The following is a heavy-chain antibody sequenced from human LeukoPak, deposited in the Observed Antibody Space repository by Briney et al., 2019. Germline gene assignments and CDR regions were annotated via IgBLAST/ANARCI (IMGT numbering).Heavy chain of an antibody. CDR2: IIPIFGTA. D-gene: IGHD2-15*01. CDR1: GGTFSSYA. Sequence: SVTVSCTASGGTFSSYAISWVRQAPGQGLEWMGGIIPIFGTANYAQKFQGRVTITADESTSTAYMELSSLRSEDTAVYYCARKGRSATFDYWGQGTLVTVSS. CDR3: ARKGRSATFDY. V-gene: IGHV1-69*13. J-gene: IGHJ4*02.